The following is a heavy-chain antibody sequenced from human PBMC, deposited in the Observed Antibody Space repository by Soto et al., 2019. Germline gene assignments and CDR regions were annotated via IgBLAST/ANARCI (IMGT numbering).Heavy chain of an antibody. CDR1: GFTFSSYA. V-gene: IGHV3-23*01. Sequence: EVQLLESGGGLVQPGGSLRLSCAASGFTFSSYAMSWVRQAPGKGLEWVSAISGSGGSTYYADSVKGRFTISRDNSKNPLALQMNSLRAEDTAVYYCAKGVGVVVTAIPDYWGQGTLVTVSS. D-gene: IGHD2-21*02. CDR2: ISGSGGST. J-gene: IGHJ4*02. CDR3: AKGVGVVVTAIPDY.